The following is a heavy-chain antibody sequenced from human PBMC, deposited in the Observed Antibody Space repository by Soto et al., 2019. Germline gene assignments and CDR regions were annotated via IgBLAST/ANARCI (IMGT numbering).Heavy chain of an antibody. V-gene: IGHV4-4*02. CDR2: IHHSGAT. CDR3: AKEVAADAFDI. D-gene: IGHD6-25*01. CDR1: GGSISSFW. Sequence: QVQLQESGPGLVKPSGTLSLTCAVSGGSISSFWWSWVRQAPGMGLEWIGEIHHSGATNYNPSLKXRXTXSXXKSKNQFSLNLNSLTAADTAIYYCAKEVAADAFDIWGQGTMVTVSS. J-gene: IGHJ3*02.